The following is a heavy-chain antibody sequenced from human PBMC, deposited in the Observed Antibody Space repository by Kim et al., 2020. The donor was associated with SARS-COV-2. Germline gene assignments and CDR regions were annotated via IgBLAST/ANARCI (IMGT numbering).Heavy chain of an antibody. CDR2: ISGSGGST. CDR1: GFTFSSYA. D-gene: IGHD3-10*01. J-gene: IGHJ4*02. CDR3: ATQDRYGSGSYYNEDATRGDY. V-gene: IGHV3-23*01. Sequence: GGSLRLSCAASGFTFSSYAMSWVRQAPGKGLEWVSAISGSGGSTYYADSVKGRFTISRDNSKNTLYLQMNSLRAEDTAVYYCATQDRYGSGSYYNEDATRGDYWGQGTLVTVSS.